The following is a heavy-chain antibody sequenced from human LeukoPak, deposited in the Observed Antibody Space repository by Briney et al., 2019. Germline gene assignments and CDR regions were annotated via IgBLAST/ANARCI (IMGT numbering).Heavy chain of an antibody. CDR1: GGSISSSGYY. CDR2: IYYSGTT. CDR3: ARQVSDYFYYYIDV. V-gene: IGHV4-39*01. J-gene: IGHJ6*03. Sequence: SETLSHTSSVSGGSISSSGYYWNWIRQPPGKGLEWVGSIYYSGTTYYNSSLKSRVTISEDTSKNRFSLMLTSVTAADTAVYYCARQVSDYFYYYIDVWGEGTTVIVSS.